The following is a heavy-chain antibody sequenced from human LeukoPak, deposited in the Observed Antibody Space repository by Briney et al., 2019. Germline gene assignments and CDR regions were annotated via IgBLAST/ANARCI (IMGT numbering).Heavy chain of an antibody. J-gene: IGHJ6*03. CDR1: GFTFSSYG. D-gene: IGHD4-17*01. V-gene: IGHV3-23*01. CDR2: ISGSGGST. CDR3: AKAPYGDYYYYMDV. Sequence: PGGSLRLSCAASGFTFSSYGMSWVRQAPGKGLEWVSAISGSGGSTYYADSVKGRFTISRDNSKNTLYLQMNSLRAEDTAVYYCAKAPYGDYYYYMDVWGKGTTVTIS.